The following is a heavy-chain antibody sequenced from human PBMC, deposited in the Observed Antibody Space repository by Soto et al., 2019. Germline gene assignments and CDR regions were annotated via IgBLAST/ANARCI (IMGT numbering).Heavy chain of an antibody. J-gene: IGHJ4*02. V-gene: IGHV3-23*01. CDR1: GFTFSSDA. CDR3: AKGASGLNRLAARSFDY. D-gene: IGHD6-6*01. Sequence: EVQLLESGGGLVQPGGSLRLSCAASGFTFSSDAMSWFRQAPGKVLEWVSAITETGGSTYYADSVKRRVTITRDNTKNTLYRQMNSMSAEDTAVYYCAKGASGLNRLAARSFDYWGQGTLVTVFS. CDR2: ITETGGST.